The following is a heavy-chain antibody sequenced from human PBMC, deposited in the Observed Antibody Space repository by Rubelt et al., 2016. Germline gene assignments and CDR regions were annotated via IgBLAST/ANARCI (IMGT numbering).Heavy chain of an antibody. J-gene: IGHJ4*02. V-gene: IGHV4-34*01. CDR3: ARVGRGGNTGYDRRTNDY. D-gene: IGHD5-12*01. CDR1: GGSFRGYY. Sequence: QEQLQQWGAGLLKPSETLSLTCAVDGGSFRGYYWTWVRQSPGKGLEWIGEINHSGSTNYNPSLKSRVTISVDSSKNHFSLKRRAVTAADTTVYYCARVGRGGNTGYDRRTNDYWGQGTLVTVSS. CDR2: INHSGST.